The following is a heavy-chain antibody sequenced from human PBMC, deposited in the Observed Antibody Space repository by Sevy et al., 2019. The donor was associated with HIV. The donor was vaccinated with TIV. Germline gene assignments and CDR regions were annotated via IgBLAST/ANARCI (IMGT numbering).Heavy chain of an antibody. CDR3: ARDGRGYSYGYPYYYYYGMDV. V-gene: IGHV3-21*01. J-gene: IGHJ6*02. CDR1: GFTFSSYS. D-gene: IGHD5-18*01. CDR2: ISSSSSYI. Sequence: GGSLRLSCAASGFTFSSYSMNWVRQAPGKGLEWVSSISSSSSYIYYADSVNGRFTISRDNAKNSLYLQMNSLRAEDTAVYYCARDGRGYSYGYPYYYYYGMDVWGQGTTVTVSS.